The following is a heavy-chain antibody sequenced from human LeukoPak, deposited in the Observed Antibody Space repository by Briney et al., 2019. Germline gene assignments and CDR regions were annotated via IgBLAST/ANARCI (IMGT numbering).Heavy chain of an antibody. V-gene: IGHV3-66*01. J-gene: IGHJ4*02. D-gene: IGHD3-16*01. CDR3: ARGRFGLSLDY. CDR1: RFTVSSNY. Sequence: GGSLRLSCAASRFTVSSNYMSWVRQAPGKGLGWVSFIYSSGSAYYADSVRGRFTISRDNSNNTLYLQMNSLRVEDTAVYYCARGRFGLSLDYWGQGTLVTVSS. CDR2: IYSSGSA.